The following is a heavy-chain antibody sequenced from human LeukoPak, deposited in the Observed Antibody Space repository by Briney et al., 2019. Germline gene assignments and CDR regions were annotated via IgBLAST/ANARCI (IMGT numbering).Heavy chain of an antibody. J-gene: IGHJ4*02. CDR2: IYYSGST. D-gene: IGHD3-22*01. CDR3: ARQLYDSSGYSDY. CDR1: GGSISSSSYY. Sequence: SETLSLTCTVSGGSISSSSYYWGWIRQPPGKGLEWIGSIYYSGSTYYNPSLKSRVTISVDTSKNQFSLKVSFVTAADTAVYYCARQLYDSSGYSDYWGQGTLVTVSS. V-gene: IGHV4-39*01.